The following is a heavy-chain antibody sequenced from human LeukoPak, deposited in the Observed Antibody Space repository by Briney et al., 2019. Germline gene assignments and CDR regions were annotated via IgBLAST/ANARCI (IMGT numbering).Heavy chain of an antibody. D-gene: IGHD6-13*01. V-gene: IGHV4-31*03. CDR1: GVTVSDGRYY. J-gene: IGHJ6*03. CDR3: TRGSGAAAGTNYYYYMDV. Sequence: SQTLSLTCNVSGVTVSDGRYYWTWIRQHPGKGLEWIGYKYYSGSAKYNPSLKSRVTISVDKSKNQFSLKLSSVTAADTAVYYCTRGSGAAAGTNYYYYMDVWGKGTTVTVSS. CDR2: KYYSGSA.